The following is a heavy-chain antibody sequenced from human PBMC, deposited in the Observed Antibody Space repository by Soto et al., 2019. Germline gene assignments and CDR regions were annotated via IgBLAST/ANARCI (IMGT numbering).Heavy chain of an antibody. J-gene: IGHJ4*02. CDR2: IYYLGST. Sequence: PXGTLSLTFSVSGGSMSESFWSWIRQSPGKGLEWIGYIYYLGSTDYNPSLKSRVTISVDTSKRQFSLRLTSVTAADTAVYYCARDGYDGSGSPYPAYWGPGTQVTVS. CDR3: ARDGYDGSGSPYPAY. D-gene: IGHD3-10*01. V-gene: IGHV4-59*01. CDR1: GGSMSESF.